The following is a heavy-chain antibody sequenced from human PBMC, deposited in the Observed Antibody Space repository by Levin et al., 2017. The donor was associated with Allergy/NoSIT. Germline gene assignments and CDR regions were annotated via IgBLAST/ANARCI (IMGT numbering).Heavy chain of an antibody. CDR2: INWNRDKI. V-gene: IGHV3-9*01. J-gene: IGHJ4*02. Sequence: SLKISCAASGFTFGDYAMHWVRQAPGKGLEWVSGINWNRDKIGYADSVRARFTISRDNAKNSLYLQMNSLGPEDTALYYCAKGLNWGSPNTFDYWGQGTLVTASS. CDR3: AKGLNWGSPNTFDY. CDR1: GFTFGDYA. D-gene: IGHD7-27*01.